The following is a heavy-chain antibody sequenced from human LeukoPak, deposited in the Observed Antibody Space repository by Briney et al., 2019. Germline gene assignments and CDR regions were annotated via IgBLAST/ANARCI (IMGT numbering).Heavy chain of an antibody. CDR3: ARGGSGGRYNWFDP. Sequence: GGSLRLSCAASGFTFSSYSMNWVRQAPGEGLEWVSSISSSSSYIYYADSVKGRFTISRDNAKNSLYLQMNSLRAEDTAVYYCARGGSGGRYNWFDPWGQGTLVTVSS. J-gene: IGHJ5*02. CDR1: GFTFSSYS. D-gene: IGHD3-16*01. CDR2: ISSSSSYI. V-gene: IGHV3-21*01.